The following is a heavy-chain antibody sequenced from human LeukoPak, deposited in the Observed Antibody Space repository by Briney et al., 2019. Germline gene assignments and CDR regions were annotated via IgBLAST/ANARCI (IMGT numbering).Heavy chain of an antibody. V-gene: IGHV1-2*02. Sequence: ASVKVSCKSSGYTFTGYYMHWVRQAPGQGLEWMGWINPNSGGTNYAQKFQGRVTMTRDTSISTAYMELSRLRSDDTAVYYCARDLIAAAASGYWGQGTLVTVSS. D-gene: IGHD6-13*01. CDR1: GYTFTGYY. CDR3: ARDLIAAAASGY. J-gene: IGHJ4*02. CDR2: INPNSGGT.